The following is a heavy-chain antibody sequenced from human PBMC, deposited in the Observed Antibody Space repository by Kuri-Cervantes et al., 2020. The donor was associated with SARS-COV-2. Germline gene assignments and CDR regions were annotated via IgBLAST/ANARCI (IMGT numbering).Heavy chain of an antibody. CDR2: IWYDGSNK. CDR1: GFTFSSYG. D-gene: IGHD1-26*01. CDR3: AREGVVGATTYYYYGMDV. V-gene: IGHV3-33*01. Sequence: GESLKISWAASGFTFSSYGMHWVRQAPGKRLEWVAVIWYDGSNKYYADSVKGRFTIYRDNFKNTLYLQRNSLRAEDTTVYYCAREGVVGATTYYYYGMDVWGQGTTVTVSS. J-gene: IGHJ6*02.